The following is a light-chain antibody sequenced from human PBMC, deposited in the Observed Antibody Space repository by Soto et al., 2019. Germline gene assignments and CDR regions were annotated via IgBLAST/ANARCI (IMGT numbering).Light chain of an antibody. J-gene: IGKJ4*01. CDR1: QDISNY. CDR2: DAS. CDR3: QQYDNLLVT. Sequence: DIQMTQSPSSLSASVGDRVTITCQASQDISNYLNWYQQKPGQAPKLLIYDASNLETGVPSRFSGSGSGTDFTFTISSLQPEDIATYYCQQYDNLLVTFGGGTKVEIK. V-gene: IGKV1-33*01.